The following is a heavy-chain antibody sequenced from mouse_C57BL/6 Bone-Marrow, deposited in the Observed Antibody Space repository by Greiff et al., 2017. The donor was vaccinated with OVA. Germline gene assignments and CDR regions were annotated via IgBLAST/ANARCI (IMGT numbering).Heavy chain of an antibody. CDR2: INPNYGTT. J-gene: IGHJ2*01. Sequence: EVKLVESGPELVKPGASVKISCKASGYSFTDYNMNWVKQSNGKSLEWIGVINPNYGTTSYNQKFKGKATLTVDQSSSTAYIQLNSLTSEDAAVYYCERYGWGDYWGQGTTLTVSS. D-gene: IGHD1-1*01. CDR1: GYSFTDYN. CDR3: ERYGWGDY. V-gene: IGHV1-39*01.